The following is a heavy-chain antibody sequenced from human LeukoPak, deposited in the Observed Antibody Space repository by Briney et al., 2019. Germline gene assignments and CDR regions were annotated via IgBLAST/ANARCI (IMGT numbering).Heavy chain of an antibody. CDR2: INHSGST. CDR3: ARRTRLYYYDSSGFDAFDI. CDR1: GGSFSGYY. D-gene: IGHD3-22*01. Sequence: SETLSLTCAVYGGSFSGYYWSWIRQPPGKGLEWIGEINHSGSTNYNPSLKSRVTISVDTSKNQFSLKLSSVTAADTAVYYCARRTRLYYYDSSGFDAFDIWGQGTMATVSS. V-gene: IGHV4-34*01. J-gene: IGHJ3*02.